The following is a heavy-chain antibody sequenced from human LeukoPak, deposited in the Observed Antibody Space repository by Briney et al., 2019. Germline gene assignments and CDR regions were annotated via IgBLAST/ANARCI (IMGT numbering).Heavy chain of an antibody. CDR1: GYTFTSNY. D-gene: IGHD3-3*01. J-gene: IGHJ6*02. CDR2: IYPRDGST. V-gene: IGHV1-46*01. CDR3: ASPSGAFENFWSGYYSKPASYGMDV. Sequence: ASVKVSCKASGYTFTSNYIHWVRQAPGQGLEWMGMIYPRDGSTSYAQKFQGRVTITADESTSTAYMELSSLRSEDTAVYYCASPSGAFENFWSGYYSKPASYGMDVWGQGTTVTVSS.